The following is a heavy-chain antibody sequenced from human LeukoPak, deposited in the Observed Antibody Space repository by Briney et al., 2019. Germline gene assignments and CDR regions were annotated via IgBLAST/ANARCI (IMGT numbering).Heavy chain of an antibody. Sequence: GGSLRLSCAASGFTFSSYAMSWVRQAPGKGLEWVSAISGSGGSTYYADSVKGRFTISRDNSKNTLYLQMNSLRSDDTAVYYCARDRYYDSSGYYYGRPDYWGQGTLVTVSS. CDR2: ISGSGGST. D-gene: IGHD3-22*01. CDR1: GFTFSSYA. CDR3: ARDRYYDSSGYYYGRPDY. V-gene: IGHV3-23*01. J-gene: IGHJ4*02.